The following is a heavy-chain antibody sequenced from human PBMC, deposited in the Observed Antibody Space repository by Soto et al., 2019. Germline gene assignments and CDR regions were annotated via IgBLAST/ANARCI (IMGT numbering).Heavy chain of an antibody. D-gene: IGHD6-19*01. Sequence: SETVSLTCNVSGDPISSYYWSWIRQSLGKGLEWIGQIFYTGNTNYNPSLKSRVTMSVDIPKKQFSLRLRSVTTADTAIYFCGRNNGGCGTNSFNWMVPWCQGTLVTVFS. CDR1: GDPISSYY. CDR3: GRNNGGCGTNSFNWMVP. J-gene: IGHJ5*02. CDR2: IFYTGNT. V-gene: IGHV4-59*01.